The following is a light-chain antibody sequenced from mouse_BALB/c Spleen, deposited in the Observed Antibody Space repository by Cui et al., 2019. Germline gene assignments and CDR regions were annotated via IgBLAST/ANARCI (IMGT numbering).Light chain of an antibody. CDR3: QQGQSYPLT. CDR1: QNINVW. J-gene: IGKJ1*01. Sequence: DIQMNQSPSSLSASLGDTITITCHASQNINVWLSWYQQKPGNIPKLLIYKASNLHTGVPSRFSGSGSGTGFTLTISSLQPEDIATYYCQQGQSYPLTFGGGTELEIK. CDR2: KAS. V-gene: IGKV10-94*01.